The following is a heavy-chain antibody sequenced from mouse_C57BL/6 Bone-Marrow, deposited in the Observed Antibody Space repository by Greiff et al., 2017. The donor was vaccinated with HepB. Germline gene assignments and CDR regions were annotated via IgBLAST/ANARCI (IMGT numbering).Heavy chain of an antibody. CDR1: GFTFTDYY. CDR3: ARSSFTTVVATDY. D-gene: IGHD1-1*01. J-gene: IGHJ2*01. CDR2: IRNKANGYTT. V-gene: IGHV7-3*01. Sequence: EVKLMESGGGLVQPGGSLSLSCAASGFTFTDYYMSWVRQPPGKALEWLGFIRNKANGYTTEYSASVKGRFTISRDNSQSILYLQMNALRAEDSATYYCARSSFTTVVATDYWGQGTTLTVSS.